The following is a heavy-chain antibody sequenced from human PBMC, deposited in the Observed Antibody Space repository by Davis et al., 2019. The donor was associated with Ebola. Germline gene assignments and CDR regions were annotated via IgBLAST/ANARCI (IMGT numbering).Heavy chain of an antibody. CDR1: GGSISSSSYY. D-gene: IGHD5-24*01. CDR2: IYYSGST. Sequence: PSETLSLTCTVSGGSISSSSYYWGWIRQPPGKGLEWIGSIYYSGSTYYNPSLKSRVTISVDTSKNQFSLKLSSVTAADTAVYYCASRDGYNSGAFDYWGQGTLVTVSS. CDR3: ASRDGYNSGAFDY. V-gene: IGHV4-39*01. J-gene: IGHJ4*02.